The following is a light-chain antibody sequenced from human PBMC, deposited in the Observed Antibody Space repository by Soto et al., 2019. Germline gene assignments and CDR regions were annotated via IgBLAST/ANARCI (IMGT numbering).Light chain of an antibody. CDR1: RSNIGSNS. V-gene: IGLV1-44*01. J-gene: IGLJ3*02. CDR2: GNT. CDR3: ASWDDSLNGVV. Sequence: QSVLTQPPSASGTPGQRVTISFSGSRSNIGSNSVNWYQKFPATAPKLLIYGNTQRPSGVPDRFSGSKSGTSASLAISGLHSEDEADYYCASWDDSLNGVVFGGGTQLTVL.